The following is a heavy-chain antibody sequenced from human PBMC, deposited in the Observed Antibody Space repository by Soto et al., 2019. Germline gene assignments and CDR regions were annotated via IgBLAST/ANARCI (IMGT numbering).Heavy chain of an antibody. CDR1: GFTFSSDY. V-gene: IGHV3-7*02. CDR2: INQDGSEI. CDR3: ATIAAVRFDY. J-gene: IGHJ4*02. Sequence: EVQLVESGGGLVQPGGSLRLSCVASGFTFSSDYMSWVRQAPGKGLEWVGNINQDGSEIYYLDSVKGRFTISRDNAKKSVFLQMNSLRAEDTAVYYCATIAAVRFDYWGQGTLVTVSS. D-gene: IGHD6-13*01.